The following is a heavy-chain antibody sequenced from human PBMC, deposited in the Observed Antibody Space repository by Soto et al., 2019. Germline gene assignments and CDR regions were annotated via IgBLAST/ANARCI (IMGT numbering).Heavy chain of an antibody. Sequence: PETLSLTCTVSRGSVSSATYYWNWIRQPPGKPLEWIGYIYYSGSTNYNPSLKSRVTISLDTSNDKFSLKLNSVTAADTAVYYRARTRDKNINSYYALDFRGPGTSVSLSS. CDR1: RGSVSSATYY. CDR2: IYYSGST. CDR3: ARTRDKNINSYYALDF. V-gene: IGHV4-61*01. J-gene: IGHJ6*02. D-gene: IGHD2-2*01.